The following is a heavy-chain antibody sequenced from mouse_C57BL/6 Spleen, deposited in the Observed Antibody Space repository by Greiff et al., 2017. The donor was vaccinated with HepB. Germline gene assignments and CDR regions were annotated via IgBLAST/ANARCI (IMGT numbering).Heavy chain of an antibody. Sequence: DVHLVESGGGLVKPGGSLKLSCAASGFTFSDYGMHWVRQAPEKGLEWVAYISSGSSTIYYADTVKGRFTISRDNAKNTLFLQMTSLRSEDTAVYYCARENWDRAMDYWGQGTSVTVSS. CDR2: ISSGSSTI. D-gene: IGHD4-1*01. J-gene: IGHJ4*01. CDR1: GFTFSDYG. V-gene: IGHV5-17*01. CDR3: ARENWDRAMDY.